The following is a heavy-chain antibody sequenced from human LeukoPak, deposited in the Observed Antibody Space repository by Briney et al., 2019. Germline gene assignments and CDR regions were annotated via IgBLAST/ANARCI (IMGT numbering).Heavy chain of an antibody. Sequence: SETLSLTCTVSGDSISSSDFYWGWIRRPPGKGLEWIALINYSGRTFYNPSLESRVTISVDMSKNQFSLRLNSVTAADTAVYFCVRGLLYSGSFARNWFDSWGQGTLVTVSS. CDR2: INYSGRT. D-gene: IGHD1-26*01. J-gene: IGHJ5*01. CDR3: VRGLLYSGSFARNWFDS. V-gene: IGHV4-39*01. CDR1: GDSISSSDFY.